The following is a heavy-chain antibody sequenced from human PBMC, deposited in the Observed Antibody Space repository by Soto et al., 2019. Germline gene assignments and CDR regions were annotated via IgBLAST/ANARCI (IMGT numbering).Heavy chain of an antibody. D-gene: IGHD2-21*02. CDR2: ISTRGDSM. J-gene: IGHJ4*02. V-gene: IGHV3-48*02. CDR1: GVTFSSYA. Sequence: EVQLVESGGGLVQPVGSLRVSCAASGVTFSSYAMNWVRQTPGKGLEWVSHISTRGDSMYYVDSVKGRFTIYRDNADSSLNLQMIGRTDEDTAVDYFARQVYTVVTQFDYWGQGALLTVSS. CDR3: ARQVYTVVTQFDY.